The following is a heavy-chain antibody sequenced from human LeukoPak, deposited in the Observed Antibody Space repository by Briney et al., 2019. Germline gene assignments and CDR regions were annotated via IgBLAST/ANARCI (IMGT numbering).Heavy chain of an antibody. CDR2: ISGYTGNT. V-gene: IGHV1-18*01. CDR1: GYTFTNYG. Sequence: ASVKVSCKASGYTFTNYGVNWVRQAPGQGLEWLGWISGYTGNTDYAQKFQGRVTITTDTSTTTAYMELRSLRSDDTAVYYCARAPRVASTGRFDYWGQGTLVTVSS. J-gene: IGHJ4*02. D-gene: IGHD6-13*01. CDR3: ARAPRVASTGRFDY.